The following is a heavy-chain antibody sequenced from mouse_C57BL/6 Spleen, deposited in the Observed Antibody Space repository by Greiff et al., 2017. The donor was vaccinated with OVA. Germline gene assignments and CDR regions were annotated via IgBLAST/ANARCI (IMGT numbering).Heavy chain of an antibody. CDR2: LDPSDSYT. CDR1: GYTFTSYW. V-gene: IGHV1-69*01. CDR3: ARDYYGSSQYYFDY. J-gene: IGHJ2*01. Sequence: QVQLQQPGAELVMPGASVKLSCKASGYTFTSYWMHWVKQRPGQGLEWIGELDPSDSYTNYNQKFKGKSTLTVDKSSSTAYMQLSSLTSEDSAVYYCARDYYGSSQYYFDYWGQGTTLTVSS. D-gene: IGHD1-1*01.